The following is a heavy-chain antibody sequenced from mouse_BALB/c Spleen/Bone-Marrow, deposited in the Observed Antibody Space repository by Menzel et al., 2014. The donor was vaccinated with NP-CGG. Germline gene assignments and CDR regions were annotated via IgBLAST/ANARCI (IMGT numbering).Heavy chain of an antibody. CDR2: TSTYSGNT. CDR1: GYTFTDYA. Sequence: QVQLQQSGPELVRPGVSVKISCKGSGYTFTDYAMHWVKQSHAKSLEWIGVTSTYSGNTNYNQKFKGKATMTVDKSSSTAYMELARLTSEDSAIYYCASYGSSYNAMDYWGQGTSVTVSS. D-gene: IGHD1-1*01. CDR3: ASYGSSYNAMDY. J-gene: IGHJ4*01. V-gene: IGHV1-67*01.